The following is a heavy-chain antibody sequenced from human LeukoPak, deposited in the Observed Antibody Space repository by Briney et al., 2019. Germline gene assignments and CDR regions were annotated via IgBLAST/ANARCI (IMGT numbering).Heavy chain of an antibody. J-gene: IGHJ4*02. CDR1: GFTFYAYY. D-gene: IGHD2-21*01. Sequence: GGSLRLSCAASGFTFYAYYMSWIRQAPGKGPEWLSYISSDTSYTIYADSVKGRFTISRDNTKNSLYLQMDSLRAEDTAVYYCARDVRTYCGDGCYVFDYWGQGTLVTVSS. CDR2: ISSDTSYT. V-gene: IGHV3-11*05. CDR3: ARDVRTYCGDGCYVFDY.